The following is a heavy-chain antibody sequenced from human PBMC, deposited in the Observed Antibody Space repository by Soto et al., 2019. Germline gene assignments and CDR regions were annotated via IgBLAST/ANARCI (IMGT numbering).Heavy chain of an antibody. CDR2: INPSGGST. Sequence: ASVKVSCKASGYTFTSYYMHWVRQAPGQGLEWMGIINPSGGSTSYAQKFQGRVTMTRDTSTSTVYMELSSLRSEDTAVYYCAREFVLLWFGERKRMGAFDIWGQGTMVTVSS. CDR3: AREFVLLWFGERKRMGAFDI. V-gene: IGHV1-46*01. D-gene: IGHD3-10*01. CDR1: GYTFTSYY. J-gene: IGHJ3*02.